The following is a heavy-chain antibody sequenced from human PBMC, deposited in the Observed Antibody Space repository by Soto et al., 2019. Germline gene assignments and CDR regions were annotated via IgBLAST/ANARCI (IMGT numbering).Heavy chain of an antibody. CDR2: INHSGST. CDR1: GGSFSGYY. J-gene: IGHJ6*02. CDR3: ARVHLKDLWFGASLYGYYSYGMHV. Sequence: NPSETLSLTCAVYGGSFSGYYWSWIRQPPGKGLEWIGEINHSGSTNYNPSLKSRVTISVDTSKNQFSLKLSSVTAADTAVYYCARVHLKDLWFGASLYGYYSYGMHVWGQVTAVT. V-gene: IGHV4-34*01. D-gene: IGHD3-10*01.